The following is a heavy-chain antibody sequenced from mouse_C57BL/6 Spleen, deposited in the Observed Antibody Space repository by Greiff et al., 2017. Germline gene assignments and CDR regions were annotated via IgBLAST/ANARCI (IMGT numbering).Heavy chain of an antibody. CDR3: ARGGTTVVAKYYFDY. D-gene: IGHD1-1*01. Sequence: QVQLKQSGAELVKPGASVKISCKASGYAFSSYWMNWVKQRPGKGLEWIGQIYPGDGDTNYNGKFKGKATLTADKSSSTAYMQLSSLTSEDSAVYFCARGGTTVVAKYYFDYWGQGTTLTVSS. V-gene: IGHV1-80*01. CDR2: IYPGDGDT. J-gene: IGHJ2*01. CDR1: GYAFSSYW.